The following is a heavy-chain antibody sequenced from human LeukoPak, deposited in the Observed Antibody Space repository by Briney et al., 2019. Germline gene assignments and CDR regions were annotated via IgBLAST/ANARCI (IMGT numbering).Heavy chain of an antibody. Sequence: GGSLRLFCAASGFTFNNYEMNWVRQAQGKGLEWVSYISSSGSTIYYADSVKGRFTISRDNAKNSLYLQMNSLSAEDTAVYYCARHSFGDYESWFDYWGQGTLVTVSS. D-gene: IGHD4-17*01. CDR3: ARHSFGDYESWFDY. V-gene: IGHV3-48*03. J-gene: IGHJ4*02. CDR1: GFTFNNYE. CDR2: ISSSGSTI.